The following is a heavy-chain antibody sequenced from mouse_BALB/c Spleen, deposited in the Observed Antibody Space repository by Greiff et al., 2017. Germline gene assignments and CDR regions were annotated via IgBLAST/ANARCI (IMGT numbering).Heavy chain of an antibody. J-gene: IGHJ2*01. CDR2: IWGGGST. D-gene: IGHD1-1*01. CDR1: GFSLTDYG. V-gene: IGHV2-6-5*01. CDR3: AKQAVFGSSYLDY. Sequence: VKLVESGPGLVAPSQSLSITCTVSGFSLTDYGVSWIRQPPGKGLEWLGVIWGGGSTYYNSALKSRLSISKDNSKSQVFLKMNSLQTDDTAMYYCAKQAVFGSSYLDYWGQGTTLTVSS.